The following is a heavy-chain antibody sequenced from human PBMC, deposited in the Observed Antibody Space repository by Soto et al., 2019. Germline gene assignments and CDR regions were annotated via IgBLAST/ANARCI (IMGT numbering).Heavy chain of an antibody. V-gene: IGHV3-23*01. CDR3: AKAGYISPSPGMDV. Sequence: GGSLRLSCAASGFTFSSYAMSWVRQAPGKGLEWVSAISGSGGSTYYADSVKGRFTISRDNSKNTLYLQMNSLRAEDTAVYYCAKAGYISPSPGMDVWGQGTTVTVSS. D-gene: IGHD6-6*01. J-gene: IGHJ6*02. CDR1: GFTFSSYA. CDR2: ISGSGGST.